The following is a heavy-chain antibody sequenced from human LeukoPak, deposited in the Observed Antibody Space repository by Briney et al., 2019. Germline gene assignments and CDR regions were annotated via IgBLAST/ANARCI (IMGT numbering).Heavy chain of an antibody. V-gene: IGHV3-30*02. CDR3: AKSEESRYYYDTSSFDH. D-gene: IGHD3-22*01. J-gene: IGHJ4*02. CDR2: IRYDGSHK. CDR1: EFTFSTYG. Sequence: PGGSLRLSCAAFEFTFSTYGMNWVRQAPGKGLEWGAFIRYDGSHKQYTDSVKGRFTISRDNSENTVYLQMNSLKPEDTAMYYCAKSEESRYYYDTSSFDHWGQGTLVTVSS.